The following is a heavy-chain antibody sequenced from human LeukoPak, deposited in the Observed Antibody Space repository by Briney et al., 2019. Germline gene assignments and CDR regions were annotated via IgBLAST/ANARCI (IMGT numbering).Heavy chain of an antibody. Sequence: SGTLSLTCTVSGGSMSSYYWSWIRQPPGKGLEWIGYIYYSGSTKYNPSLKSRVTISVDTSKNQFSLKLSSVTAADTAVYYCARGARAGYNLEPFDYWGQGTLVTVSS. D-gene: IGHD5-24*01. CDR2: IYYSGST. V-gene: IGHV4-59*08. J-gene: IGHJ4*02. CDR3: ARGARAGYNLEPFDY. CDR1: GGSMSSYY.